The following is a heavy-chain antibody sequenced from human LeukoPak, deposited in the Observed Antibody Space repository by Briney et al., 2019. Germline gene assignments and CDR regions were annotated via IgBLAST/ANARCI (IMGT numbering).Heavy chain of an antibody. V-gene: IGHV1-46*01. Sequence: ASVKVSCKASGYTFTSYYMHWVRQAPGQGLEWMGIINPSGGSTSYAQKFQGRVTMTEDTSTDTAYMELSSLRSEDTAVYYCATVPNDDAFDIWGQGTMVTVSS. CDR1: GYTFTSYY. CDR3: ATVPNDDAFDI. J-gene: IGHJ3*02. CDR2: INPSGGST. D-gene: IGHD1-1*01.